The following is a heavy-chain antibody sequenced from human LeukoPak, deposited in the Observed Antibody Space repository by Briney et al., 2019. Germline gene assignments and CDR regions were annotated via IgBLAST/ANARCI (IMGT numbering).Heavy chain of an antibody. J-gene: IGHJ4*02. CDR1: GFTFSSYW. CDR3: ARAGNYYDSSGYYFDY. V-gene: IGHV3-7*03. D-gene: IGHD3-22*01. Sequence: GGSLRLSRAASGFTFSSYWMNWVRQAPGKGLEWVANIKQDGSEKYYVDSVKGRFTISRDNAKNSLYLRMNSLRAEDTAVYYCARAGNYYDSSGYYFDYWGQGTLVTVSS. CDR2: IKQDGSEK.